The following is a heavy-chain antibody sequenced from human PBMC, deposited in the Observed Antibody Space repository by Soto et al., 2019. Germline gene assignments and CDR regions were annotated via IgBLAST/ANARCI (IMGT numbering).Heavy chain of an antibody. CDR2: ISSSSSTI. V-gene: IGHV3-48*01. Sequence: GGSLRLSCAASGFTFSSYSMNWVRQAPGKGLEWVSYISSSSSTIYYADSVKGRFTISRDNAKNSLYLQMNSLRAEDTVVYYCARTYYYGSGSYYAFDYWGQGTLVTVSS. D-gene: IGHD3-10*01. CDR1: GFTFSSYS. CDR3: ARTYYYGSGSYYAFDY. J-gene: IGHJ4*02.